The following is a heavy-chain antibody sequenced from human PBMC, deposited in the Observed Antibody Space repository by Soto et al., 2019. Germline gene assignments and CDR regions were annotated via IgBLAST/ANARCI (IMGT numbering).Heavy chain of an antibody. V-gene: IGHV3-48*02. Sequence: GGSLRLSCAASGFTFSSYSMNWVRQAPGEGLEWVSYISSSSSAIYYADSVKGRFTTSRDNAKNSLYLQMNSLRDEDTAVYYCARVRARDSSSWYTNWYIDLWGRGTLVTAPQ. J-gene: IGHJ2*01. CDR1: GFTFSSYS. CDR2: ISSSSSAI. CDR3: ARVRARDSSSWYTNWYIDL. D-gene: IGHD6-13*01.